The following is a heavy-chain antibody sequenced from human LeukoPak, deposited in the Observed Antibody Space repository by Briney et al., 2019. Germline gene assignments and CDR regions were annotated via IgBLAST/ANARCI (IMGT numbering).Heavy chain of an antibody. CDR1: GYNFGTSW. J-gene: IGHJ4*02. V-gene: IGHV5-51*01. D-gene: IGHD7-27*01. Sequence: GESLKISFKGSGYNFGTSWIGWVRQMPGKGPEWMGIIYPGDSDTRYSPSFQGQVTISADKSINTAYLQWSSLKASDTAMYYCARLTGDGVGHEFDYWGQGTLVTVSS. CDR3: ARLTGDGVGHEFDY. CDR2: IYPGDSDT.